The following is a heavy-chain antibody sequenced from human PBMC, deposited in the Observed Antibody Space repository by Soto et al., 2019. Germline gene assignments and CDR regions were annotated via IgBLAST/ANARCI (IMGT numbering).Heavy chain of an antibody. J-gene: IGHJ4*02. CDR2: ISGSGGST. V-gene: IGHV3-23*01. CDR1: GFTFSSYA. CDR3: ARGYDFSEAFDY. D-gene: IGHD3-3*01. Sequence: GGSLRLSCAASGFTFSSYAMSWVRQAPGKGLEWVSAISGSGGSTYYADSVKGRFTISRDNSKNTLYLQMNSLRAEDTAVYYCARGYDFSEAFDYWGQGTLVTVSS.